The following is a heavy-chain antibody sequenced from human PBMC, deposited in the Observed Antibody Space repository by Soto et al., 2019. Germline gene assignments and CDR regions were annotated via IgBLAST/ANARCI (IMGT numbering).Heavy chain of an antibody. V-gene: IGHV3-30*18. Sequence: GGSLRLSCAASGFTFSSYGMHWVRQAPGKGLEWVAVISYDGSNKYYADSVKGRFTISRDNSKNTLYLQMNSLRAEDTAVYYCAKLALWQTRVKTYYFDYWGQGTLVTVSS. CDR3: AKLALWQTRVKTYYFDY. J-gene: IGHJ4*02. CDR1: GFTFSSYG. CDR2: ISYDGSNK. D-gene: IGHD3-10*01.